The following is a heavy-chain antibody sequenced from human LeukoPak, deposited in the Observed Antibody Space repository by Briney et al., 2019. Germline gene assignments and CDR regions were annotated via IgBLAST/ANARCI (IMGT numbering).Heavy chain of an antibody. CDR3: ARDKQPGDN. CDR1: GGSLSSYY. V-gene: IGHV4-59*01. D-gene: IGHD5-18*01. J-gene: IGHJ4*02. Sequence: PSETLSLTCTVSGGSLSSYYWSWIRQPPGKGLEWIGYIYYSGSADYNPSLKRRVTITVDTSKTQFSLKLSSVTAADTAVYYWARDKQPGDNWGQGTLVTVSS. CDR2: IYYSGSA.